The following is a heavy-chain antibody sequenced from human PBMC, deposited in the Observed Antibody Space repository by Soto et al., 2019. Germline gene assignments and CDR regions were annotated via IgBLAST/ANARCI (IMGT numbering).Heavy chain of an antibody. CDR3: ARTTVTTGFYYGMDL. J-gene: IGHJ6*02. CDR2: ISWSSGSI. CDR1: GFRFDDYA. V-gene: IGHV3-9*01. Sequence: GGSLRLSCAASGFRFDDYAMHWVRQAPGKGLERVSGISWSSGSIGYAASVKGRFTISRDNDGNSLFLQMNGLRSDDTALYYCARTTVTTGFYYGMDLWGQGTMVTVSS. D-gene: IGHD4-17*01.